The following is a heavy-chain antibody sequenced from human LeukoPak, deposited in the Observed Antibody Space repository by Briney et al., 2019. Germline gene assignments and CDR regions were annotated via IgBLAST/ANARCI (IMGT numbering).Heavy chain of an antibody. Sequence: ASVKVSCKASGYTFTGYYMHWVRQXPGQGXEWMGWINPNSGGTNYAQKFQGRVTMTRDTSISTAYMELSRLRSDDTAVYYCARANPLVGATAAEYFQHWGQGTLVTVSS. V-gene: IGHV1-2*02. J-gene: IGHJ1*01. CDR1: GYTFTGYY. CDR2: INPNSGGT. D-gene: IGHD1-26*01. CDR3: ARANPLVGATAAEYFQH.